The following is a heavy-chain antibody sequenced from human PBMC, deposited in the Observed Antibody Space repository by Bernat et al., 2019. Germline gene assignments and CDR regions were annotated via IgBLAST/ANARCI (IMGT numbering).Heavy chain of an antibody. D-gene: IGHD6-6*01. CDR1: GDSVSSNSSA. CDR2: TYYRSKWYN. CDR3: ARDTRGRIAARPVYGMDV. J-gene: IGHJ6*02. Sequence: QVQLQQSGPGLVKPSQTLSLTCAISGDSVSSNSSAWNWIRQSPSRGLEWLGRTYYRSKWYNDYAVSVKSRITINPDTSKNQFSLQLNSVTPEDTAVYYCARDTRGRIAARPVYGMDVWGQGTTVTVSS. V-gene: IGHV6-1*01.